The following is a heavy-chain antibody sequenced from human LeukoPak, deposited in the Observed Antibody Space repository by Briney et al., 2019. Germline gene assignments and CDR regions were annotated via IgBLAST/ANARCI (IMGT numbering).Heavy chain of an antibody. Sequence: GGSLRLSCAASGFTFSSYSMNWVRQAPGKGLEWVGRIKSKTDGGTTDYAAPVKGRFTVSRGDSKNTLYLQMNSLKTEDTAVYYCTTDGGPATAYDFWSGYQLFDYWGQGTLVTVSS. D-gene: IGHD3-3*01. CDR1: GFTFSSYS. J-gene: IGHJ4*02. V-gene: IGHV3-15*01. CDR3: TTDGGPATAYDFWSGYQLFDY. CDR2: IKSKTDGGTT.